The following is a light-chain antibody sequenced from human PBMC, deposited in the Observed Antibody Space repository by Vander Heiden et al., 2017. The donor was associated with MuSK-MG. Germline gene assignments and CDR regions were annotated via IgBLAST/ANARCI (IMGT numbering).Light chain of an antibody. V-gene: IGKV3-15*01. CDR1: QSISSN. Sequence: EIVMTQSPAALSVSLGERATLSCRASQSISSNLAWYQQKPGRTPRLLLFDASTRATGIPARFNGSGSGTEFTLTIGSLQSEDFAVYYCQRYNNWPPITFGQGTRLE. CDR3: QRYNNWPPIT. J-gene: IGKJ5*01. CDR2: DAS.